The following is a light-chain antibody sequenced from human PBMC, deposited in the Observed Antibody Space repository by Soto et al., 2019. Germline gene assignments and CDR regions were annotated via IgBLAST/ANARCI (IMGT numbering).Light chain of an antibody. V-gene: IGKV1-17*01. CDR3: QHYNSYSEA. J-gene: IGKJ1*01. CDR2: AAS. CDR1: QGITND. Sequence: DIQMTQSPSTLSASVGDGVTITCRASQGITNDLGRYQQKPAKAPKCRIFAASSLQRGVTSRFSGSGSGTEFTITISSLQPDDFATYYCQHYNSYSEAFGQGTKVDIK.